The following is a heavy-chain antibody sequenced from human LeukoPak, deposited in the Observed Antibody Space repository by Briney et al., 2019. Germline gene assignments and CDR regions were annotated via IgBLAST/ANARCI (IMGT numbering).Heavy chain of an antibody. Sequence: PGGSLRLSCAASGFTFSSYSMNWVRQAPGKGLEWVSSISSSSSYIYYADSVKGRFTISRDNAKNSLYLQMNSLRVEDTAMYFGARDFWSCSPDWGQGTLVTVS. CDR1: GFTFSSYS. V-gene: IGHV3-21*01. J-gene: IGHJ4*02. CDR2: ISSSSSYI. CDR3: ARDFWSCSPD. D-gene: IGHD3-3*01.